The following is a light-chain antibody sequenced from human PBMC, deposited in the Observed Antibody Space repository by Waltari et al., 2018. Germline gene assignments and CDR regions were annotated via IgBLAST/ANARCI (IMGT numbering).Light chain of an antibody. Sequence: DVVMTQSPLSLPVTLGQPASISCRSSQSLVYSDGNTFLSWFHQRPGQSPRRLIYKVSNRDSGVPDRFSGSGSGTDFTLKISRVEAEDVGIYYCMQGTHWRTFG. J-gene: IGKJ1*01. CDR1: QSLVYSDGNTF. V-gene: IGKV2-30*01. CDR3: MQGTHWRT. CDR2: KVS.